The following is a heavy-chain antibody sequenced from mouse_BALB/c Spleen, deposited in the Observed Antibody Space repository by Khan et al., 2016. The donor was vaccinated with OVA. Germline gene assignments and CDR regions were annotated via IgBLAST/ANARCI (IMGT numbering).Heavy chain of an antibody. CDR3: TRSMMAN. J-gene: IGHJ2*01. CDR2: ISYSGST. Sequence: EVQLQESGPGLVKPSQSLSLTCTVTGYSITSDYDWNWIRQFPGNKLEWMGYISYSGSTSYNPSLKSRISITRDTSKNQFFLQLNSVTTEDTATYVCTRSMMANWGQGTTLTVSS. CDR1: GYSITSDYD. D-gene: IGHD2-3*01. V-gene: IGHV3-2*02.